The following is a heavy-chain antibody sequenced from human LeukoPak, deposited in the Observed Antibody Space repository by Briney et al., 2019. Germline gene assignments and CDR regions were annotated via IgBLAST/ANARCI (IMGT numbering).Heavy chain of an antibody. J-gene: IGHJ4*02. V-gene: IGHV3-23*01. CDR2: ISGSDGST. CDR3: VAPASSSTVFYFDY. D-gene: IGHD6-6*01. CDR1: GFTFSRLA. Sequence: GGSLRLSCAASGFTFSRLALTGFRKAPGRGWNWFSGISGSDGSTYYADSVKGRFTISRDNSKNTLYLQMNSLTAEDTAVFYCVAPASSSTVFYFDYWGQGILVTVSS.